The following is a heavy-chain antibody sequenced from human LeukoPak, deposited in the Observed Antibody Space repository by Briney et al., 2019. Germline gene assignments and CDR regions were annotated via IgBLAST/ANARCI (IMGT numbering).Heavy chain of an antibody. CDR3: ARLSGSYYWTYYFDY. CDR1: GYTFTNYA. CDR2: ITAANGNT. J-gene: IGHJ4*02. V-gene: IGHV1-3*01. D-gene: IGHD1-26*01. Sequence: ASVKVSCKASGYTFTNYAMHWVRQAPGQRLEWMGWITAANGNTKYSQRFQGRVTITRDTSASTAYMELRSLRSDDTAVYYCARLSGSYYWTYYFDYWGQGTLVTVSS.